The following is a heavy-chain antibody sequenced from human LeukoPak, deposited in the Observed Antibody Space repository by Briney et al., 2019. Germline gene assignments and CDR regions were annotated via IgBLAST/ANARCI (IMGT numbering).Heavy chain of an antibody. CDR2: ISGSGGST. Sequence: SGGSLRLSCAASGFTFSSYAMSWVRQAPGKGLEWVSAISGSGGSTYYADSVKGRFTISRDNSKNTLYLQMNSLRAEDTAVYYCAKDRVRDTKMGANAYWGQGTLVTVSS. J-gene: IGHJ4*02. CDR3: AKDRVRDTKMGANAY. D-gene: IGHD1-26*01. CDR1: GFTFSSYA. V-gene: IGHV3-23*01.